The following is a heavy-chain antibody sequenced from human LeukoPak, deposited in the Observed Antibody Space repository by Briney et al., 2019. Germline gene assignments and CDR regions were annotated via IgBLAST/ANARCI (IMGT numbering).Heavy chain of an antibody. Sequence: GGSLRLSCATSGFTFSNYNMNWVRQAPGKGLEWVSYISSSSSTIYYADSVKGRFTISRDNAKNSLYLQMNSLRAEDTAVYYCARDPVDYWGQGTLVTVSS. V-gene: IGHV3-48*01. J-gene: IGHJ4*02. CDR2: ISSSSSTI. CDR3: ARDPVDY. CDR1: GFTFSNYN.